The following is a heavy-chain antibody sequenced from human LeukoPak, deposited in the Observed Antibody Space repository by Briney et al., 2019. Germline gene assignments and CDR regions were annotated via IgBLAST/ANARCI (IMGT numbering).Heavy chain of an antibody. CDR3: ARGFTDYSHFDH. J-gene: IGHJ4*02. D-gene: IGHD4-11*01. Sequence: PGGSLRLSCAASGFTFSSYAMHWVRQAPGKGLEWVAVISYDGSNKYYADSVKGRFTISGDNSKNTLYLQMNSLRAEDTAVYYCARGFTDYSHFDHWGQGTLVTVSS. V-gene: IGHV3-30-3*01. CDR2: ISYDGSNK. CDR1: GFTFSSYA.